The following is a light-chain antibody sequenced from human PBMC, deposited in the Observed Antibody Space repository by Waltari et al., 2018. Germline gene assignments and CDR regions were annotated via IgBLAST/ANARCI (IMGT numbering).Light chain of an antibody. J-gene: IGKJ4*01. Sequence: DIVMTQSPDSLAVSLGERATLNCKSSQSVLFSSNNKNYLTWYQQKPGQPPKWLIYWASTRESGVPDRFSGSGSGTDFTLTISSLQAEDVAVYYCQQYYTTPLTFGGGTKVEIK. CDR3: QQYYTTPLT. CDR1: QSVLFSSNNKNY. CDR2: WAS. V-gene: IGKV4-1*01.